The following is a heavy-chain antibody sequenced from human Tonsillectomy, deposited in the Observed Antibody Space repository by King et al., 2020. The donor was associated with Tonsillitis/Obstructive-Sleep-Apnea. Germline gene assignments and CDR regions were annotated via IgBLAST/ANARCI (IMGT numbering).Heavy chain of an antibody. V-gene: IGHV4-39*01. CDR3: AKRTYCRSSTCDTQSSGWFDP. D-gene: IGHD2-2*01. CDR1: GASIISSTYY. CDR2: IYYGGST. J-gene: IGHJ5*02. Sequence: QLQESGPGLVKPSETLSLTCSVSGASIISSTYYWGWIRQSPGKGLEWIGNIYYGGSTYYNPSLKSRVTIPVDTSKNQFSLKLISVTAADTAVYYCAKRTYCRSSTCDTQSSGWFDPWGQGTLVTVSS.